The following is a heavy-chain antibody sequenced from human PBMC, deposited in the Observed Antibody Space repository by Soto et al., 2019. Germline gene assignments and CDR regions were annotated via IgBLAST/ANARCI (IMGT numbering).Heavy chain of an antibody. Sequence: GGSLRLSCAASGFTFSSYSMNWVRQAPGKGLEWVSYISSSSSTIYYADSVKGRFTISRDNAKNSLYLQMNSLRDEDTAVYYCARLMGTEWELLAFDIWGQGTMVTVSS. V-gene: IGHV3-48*02. CDR3: ARLMGTEWELLAFDI. CDR1: GFTFSSYS. D-gene: IGHD1-26*01. J-gene: IGHJ3*02. CDR2: ISSSSSTI.